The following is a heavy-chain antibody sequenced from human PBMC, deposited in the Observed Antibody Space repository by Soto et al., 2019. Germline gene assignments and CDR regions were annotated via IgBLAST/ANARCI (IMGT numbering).Heavy chain of an antibody. CDR2: INPNSGGT. CDR3: AREGGAVTATSGYYGMDV. Sequence: QVQLVQSGAEVKKPGASVKVSCKASGYTFTGYYMHWVRQAPGQGLEWMGWINPNSGGTNYAQKFQCRVTMTRDTSISTAYMELSRLRSDDTAVYYCAREGGAVTATSGYYGMDVWGQGTTVTVSS. CDR1: GYTFTGYY. D-gene: IGHD2-21*02. J-gene: IGHJ6*02. V-gene: IGHV1-2*02.